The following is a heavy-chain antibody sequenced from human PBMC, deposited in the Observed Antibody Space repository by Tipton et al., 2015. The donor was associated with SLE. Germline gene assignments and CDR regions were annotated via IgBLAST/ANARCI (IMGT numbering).Heavy chain of an antibody. Sequence: SLRLSCAASGFTFSSYAMHWVRQAPGKGLEWVAVISYDGSNKYYADSVKGRFTISRDNSKNTLYLQMNSLRAEDTAVYYCARDRLPSSWRGFSYWGQGTLVTVSS. CDR3: ARDRLPSSWRGFSY. J-gene: IGHJ4*02. CDR1: GFTFSSYA. CDR2: ISYDGSNK. V-gene: IGHV3-30*04. D-gene: IGHD3-3*01.